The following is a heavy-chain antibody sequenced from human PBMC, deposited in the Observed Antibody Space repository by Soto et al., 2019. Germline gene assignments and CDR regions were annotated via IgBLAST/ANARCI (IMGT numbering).Heavy chain of an antibody. CDR3: ARDRMDILTGYPWISFDY. CDR2: INPNSGGT. Sequence: QVQLVQSGAEVKKPGASVKVSCKASGYTFTGYYMHWVRQAPGQGLEWMGWINPNSGGTNYAQTLQGWVTMTRDTCISTAYMELSRLRSDATAVYYCARDRMDILTGYPWISFDYWGQGTLVTGSS. D-gene: IGHD3-9*01. J-gene: IGHJ4*02. CDR1: GYTFTGYY. V-gene: IGHV1-2*04.